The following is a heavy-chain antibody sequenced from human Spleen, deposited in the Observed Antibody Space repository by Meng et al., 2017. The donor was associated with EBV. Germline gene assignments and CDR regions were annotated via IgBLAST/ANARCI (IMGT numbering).Heavy chain of an antibody. CDR1: GASISSSSYY. CDR2: MYYSGST. CDR3: ARVWSADDMPHFDY. J-gene: IGHJ4*02. D-gene: IGHD3-3*01. V-gene: IGHV4-39*07. Sequence: QLQRREAGPGQVKPSETLSLPCTVSGASISSSSYYWGWIRQSPGKGLEWIGCMYYSGSTYYNPSCKSRVTISADTSKNQFSLQLGSVTAADTAVYYCARVWSADDMPHFDYWGQGTLVTVSS.